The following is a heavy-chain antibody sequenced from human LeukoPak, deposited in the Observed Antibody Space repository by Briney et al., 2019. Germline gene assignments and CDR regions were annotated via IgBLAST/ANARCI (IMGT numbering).Heavy chain of an antibody. Sequence: TSETLSLTCTVSGVSISSSSYYWGWIRQPPGKGLEWIGSINYSGSTYYSPSLKSRVTISVDTSKNQFSLKLSSVTAADTAMYYCARVKDPGGYYYYYYMDVWGKGTTVTISS. CDR2: INYSGST. CDR1: GVSISSSSYY. J-gene: IGHJ6*03. D-gene: IGHD3-16*01. CDR3: ARVKDPGGYYYYYYMDV. V-gene: IGHV4-39*01.